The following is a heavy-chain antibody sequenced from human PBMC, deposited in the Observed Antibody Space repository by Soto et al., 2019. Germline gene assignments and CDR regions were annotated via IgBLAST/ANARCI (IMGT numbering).Heavy chain of an antibody. CDR2: IIPILDMA. Sequence: QVQLVQSGAEIKKPGSSVKVSCKASGGTFSSYTISWVRQAPGQGLEWMGRIIPILDMANYAQKFQGRVTITSDKYPSRAFMELSSLRSEDTPVYYCAPNRGIAVAAWGQGTLVTGSS. CDR1: GGTFSSYT. V-gene: IGHV1-69*02. D-gene: IGHD6-19*01. J-gene: IGHJ5*02. CDR3: APNRGIAVAA.